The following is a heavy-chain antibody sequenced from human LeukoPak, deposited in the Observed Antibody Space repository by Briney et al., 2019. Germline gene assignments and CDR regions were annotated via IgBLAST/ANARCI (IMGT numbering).Heavy chain of an antibody. CDR3: ARDDRYVEMATTSASYYYYYYMDV. J-gene: IGHJ6*03. CDR2: ISSSSSTI. D-gene: IGHD5-24*01. CDR1: GFTFSSYC. Sequence: PGGSLRLSCAASGFTFSSYCMNWVRQAPGKGLEWVSYISSSSSTIYYADSVKGRFTISRDNAKNSLYLQMNSLRAEDTAVYYCARDDRYVEMATTSASYYYYYYMDVWGKGTTVTVSS. V-gene: IGHV3-48*01.